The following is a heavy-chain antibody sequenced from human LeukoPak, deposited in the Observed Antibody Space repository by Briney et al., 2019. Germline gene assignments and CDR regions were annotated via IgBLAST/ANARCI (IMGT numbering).Heavy chain of an antibody. CDR2: INTNTGNP. Sequence: ASVKVSCKASGYTFTSYAMNWVRQAPGQGLEWMGWINTNTGNPTYAQGFTGRFVFSLDTSVSTAYLQISSLKAEDTAVCYCARDAYCSGGSCYSNRGDYWGQGTLVTVSS. D-gene: IGHD2-15*01. J-gene: IGHJ4*02. CDR1: GYTFTSYA. V-gene: IGHV7-4-1*02. CDR3: ARDAYCSGGSCYSNRGDY.